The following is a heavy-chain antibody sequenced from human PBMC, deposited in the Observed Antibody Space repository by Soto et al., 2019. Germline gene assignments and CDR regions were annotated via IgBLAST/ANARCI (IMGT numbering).Heavy chain of an antibody. D-gene: IGHD2-21*02. CDR1: GGTISRHY. J-gene: IGHJ6*02. Sequence: QVQLQESGPGLVKPSETLSLTCTVSGGTISRHYWSWIPQPPGKELEWIGYMYNTGSTVYNAPFKSRFTISVDTSKNQLSLKLNSVTAADTAVYYCARDLWGYCGTDCYPLDVWGQGTTVTVSS. CDR3: ARDLWGYCGTDCYPLDV. V-gene: IGHV4-59*11. CDR2: MYNTGST.